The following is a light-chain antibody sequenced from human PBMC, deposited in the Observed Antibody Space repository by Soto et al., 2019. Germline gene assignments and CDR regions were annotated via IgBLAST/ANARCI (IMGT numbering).Light chain of an antibody. Sequence: IQLTQSPSSLSASVGDRVTISCRASQVIRNGLNWYQQKPGKAPNLLISSASTLQSGVPSRFSVSGSGTDFTLSISSLQPEDFATYYCLQDYRYPRTFGQGTKVDI. V-gene: IGKV1-6*01. CDR3: LQDYRYPRT. CDR1: QVIRNG. J-gene: IGKJ1*01. CDR2: SAS.